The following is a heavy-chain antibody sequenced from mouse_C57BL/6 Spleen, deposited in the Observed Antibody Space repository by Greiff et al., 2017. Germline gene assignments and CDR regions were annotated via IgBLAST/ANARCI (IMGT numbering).Heavy chain of an antibody. Sequence: QVQLKQSGAELVMPGASVKLSCKASGYTFTSYWMHWVKQRPGQGLEWIGEIDPSDSYTNYNQKFKGKSTLTVDKSSSTAYMQLSSLTSEDSAVYYCARRNYYGSSLYFDYWGQGTTLTVSS. CDR1: GYTFTSYW. CDR2: IDPSDSYT. CDR3: ARRNYYGSSLYFDY. J-gene: IGHJ2*01. D-gene: IGHD1-1*01. V-gene: IGHV1-69*01.